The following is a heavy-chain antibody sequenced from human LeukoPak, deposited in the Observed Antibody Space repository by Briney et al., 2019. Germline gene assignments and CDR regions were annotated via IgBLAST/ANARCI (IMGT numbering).Heavy chain of an antibody. V-gene: IGHV4-4*02. CDR1: GFTFSSYAM. Sequence: PGGSLRLSCAASGFTFSSYAMSWVRQPPGKGLEWIGEIYHSGSTNYNPSLKSRVTISVDKSKNQFSLKLSSVTAADTAVYYCARLGTKQSYSNRSLDYWGQGTLVTVSS. J-gene: IGHJ4*02. CDR2: IYHSGST. D-gene: IGHD4-11*01. CDR3: ARLGTKQSYSNRSLDY.